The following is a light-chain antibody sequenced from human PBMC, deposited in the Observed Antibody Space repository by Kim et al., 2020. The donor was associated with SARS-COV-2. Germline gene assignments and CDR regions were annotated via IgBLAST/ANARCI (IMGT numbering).Light chain of an antibody. CDR2: KAS. CDR1: QSISTW. J-gene: IGKJ1*01. Sequence: DIQMTQSPSTLSASVGDRVTITCRASQSISTWLAWYQQKPGKAPKLLMYKASSLESGVPSRFSGSGSGTDFTLTVSRLQPDDFATYYCQQYNSYPWTFGQGTKVDIK. CDR3: QQYNSYPWT. V-gene: IGKV1-5*03.